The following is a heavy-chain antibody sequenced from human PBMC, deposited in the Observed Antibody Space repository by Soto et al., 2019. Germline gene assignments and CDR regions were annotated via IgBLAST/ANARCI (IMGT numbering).Heavy chain of an antibody. CDR3: ATGRGDLVY. Sequence: EVQLVESGGDLAKPGGSLRLSCAVSGFTFSYAWMSWVRQAPGKGLEWVGRIKSKTDGGTTDYAAPVKGRFTISRDESRKMVFLQMNSLGTEDTAVDYRATGRGDLVYWGQGTRVSVSS. CDR1: GFTFSYAW. J-gene: IGHJ4*02. CDR2: IKSKTDGGTT. V-gene: IGHV3-15*07. D-gene: IGHD3-10*01.